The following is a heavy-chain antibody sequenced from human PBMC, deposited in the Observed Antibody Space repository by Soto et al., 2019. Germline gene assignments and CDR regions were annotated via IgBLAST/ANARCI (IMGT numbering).Heavy chain of an antibody. CDR1: GFTFSSYS. J-gene: IGHJ4*02. D-gene: IGHD6-19*01. CDR3: ARDDSGWYLGY. CDR2: ISSSIATI. Sequence: LRLSCAASGFTFSSYSMNWVRQAPGKGLEWVSYISSSIATIYYADSVKGRFTISRDNAKNSLYLQMNSLRAEDTAVYYCARDDSGWYLGYWCQGTLVTVSS. V-gene: IGHV3-48*01.